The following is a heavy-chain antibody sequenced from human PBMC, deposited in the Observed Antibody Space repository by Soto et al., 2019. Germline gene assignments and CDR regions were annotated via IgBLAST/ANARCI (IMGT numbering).Heavy chain of an antibody. V-gene: IGHV4-31*11. CDR3: ARGFNDSRGYSSSFDY. J-gene: IGHJ4*02. D-gene: IGHD3-22*01. Sequence: SETLSLTCAVSGGSISSGDYYWSWIRQLPGKDLEWIAYIYYNGNTYYTPSLKSRATISLDTSKNQFFLNLNSVTAADMAVYFCARGFNDSRGYSSSFDYWGQGIVVTVS. CDR1: GGSISSGDYY. CDR2: IYYNGNT.